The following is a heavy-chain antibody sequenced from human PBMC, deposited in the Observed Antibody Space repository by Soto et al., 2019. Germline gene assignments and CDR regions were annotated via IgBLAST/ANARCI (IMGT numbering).Heavy chain of an antibody. CDR1: GFSFSTYY. D-gene: IGHD5-12*01. CDR3: YATAIVASDY. V-gene: IGHV3-11*01. J-gene: IGHJ4*02. Sequence: GGSLRLSCAASGFSFSTYYMSWIRQAPGRGLEWVSYISDSGSIVYLADSVKGRFTISRDNAKNSLYLQMNSLRTEDTAVYYCYATAIVASDYWGQGTPVTVSS. CDR2: ISDSGSIV.